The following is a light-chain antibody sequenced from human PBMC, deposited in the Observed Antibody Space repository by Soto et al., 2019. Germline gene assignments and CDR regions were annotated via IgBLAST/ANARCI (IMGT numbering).Light chain of an antibody. J-gene: IGKJ1*01. Sequence: EIVLTQFPATLSLTPGERATLSCRASRSVSSSSLSWYHQKPGQAPRXLIYGASSRATGIPDRFSGSCSGTDFTLTISRLETEDFVVYYCEQYGTKPTFGQRSKVDIK. CDR2: GAS. V-gene: IGKV3-20*01. CDR1: RSVSSSS. CDR3: EQYGTKPT.